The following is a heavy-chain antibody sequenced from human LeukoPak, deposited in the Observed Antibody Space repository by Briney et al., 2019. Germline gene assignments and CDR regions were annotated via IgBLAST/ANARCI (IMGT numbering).Heavy chain of an antibody. Sequence: GGSLRLSCAASGFSFDTYAMHWVRQAPGQGLEWVALIWHDGSHKFYSNSVRGQFTSSRDNSKNTVYLQMNNLRPDDTAVYYWARVIFGSGSYPDFWGQGTLITVSS. J-gene: IGHJ4*02. V-gene: IGHV3-33*01. CDR2: IWHDGSHK. D-gene: IGHD3-10*01. CDR1: GFSFDTYA. CDR3: ARVIFGSGSYPDF.